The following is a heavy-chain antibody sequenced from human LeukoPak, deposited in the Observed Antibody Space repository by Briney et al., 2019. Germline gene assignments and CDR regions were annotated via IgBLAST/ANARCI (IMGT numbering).Heavy chain of an antibody. CDR3: AKGGVGWFDP. J-gene: IGHJ5*02. D-gene: IGHD3-10*01. CDR1: GFTFCSYA. V-gene: IGHV3-23*01. CDR2: ISGSGGST. Sequence: GGPLRLSCAASGFTFCSYAMSWVPQAPGKGQEWDSAISGSGGSTYYAVSMKGRFTNSRDNSKNTLYLQMNSLRDEDTAVYYCAKGGVGWFDPWGQGTLVTVSS.